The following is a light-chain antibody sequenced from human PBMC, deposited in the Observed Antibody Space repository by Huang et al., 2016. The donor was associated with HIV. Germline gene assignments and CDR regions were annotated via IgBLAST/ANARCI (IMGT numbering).Light chain of an antibody. V-gene: IGKV1-9*01. CDR3: LQLNSYPVT. CDR1: QDVSSY. J-gene: IGKJ3*01. CDR2: AAS. Sequence: IQLTQSPSSLSASVGDRVTITCRASQDVSSYLVWYQQKPWKAPKLRIYAASTLESGGPSRFSGSGSGTDFTLTINNLQPEDFATYYCLQLNSYPVTFGPGTNVDV.